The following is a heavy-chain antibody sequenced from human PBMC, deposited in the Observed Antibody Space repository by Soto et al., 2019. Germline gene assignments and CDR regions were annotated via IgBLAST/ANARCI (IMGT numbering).Heavy chain of an antibody. CDR2: IWHDGKNK. J-gene: IGHJ4*02. CDR3: ARDPGNDEAMDY. Sequence: QVQVVESGGGVVQPGRSLSLSCAAYGFTFSSFGMHWVRQAPGKGLEWVAVIWHDGKNKYYADSAKGRFTISRDNSKNTLYLQMNSLRAEDTAVYYCARDPGNDEAMDYWGPGTLVTVSS. D-gene: IGHD1-1*01. CDR1: GFTFSSFG. V-gene: IGHV3-33*01.